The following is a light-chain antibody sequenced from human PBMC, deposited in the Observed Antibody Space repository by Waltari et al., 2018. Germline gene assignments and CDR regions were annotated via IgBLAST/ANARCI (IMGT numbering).Light chain of an antibody. CDR2: KDR. CDR3: LSPETRGSWV. CDR1: ALPKKY. J-gene: IGLJ2*01. V-gene: IGLV3-25*03. Sequence: SYELTQSPSVSLSPGQTARITCSGDALPKKYAYWYQKKPGQAPVLIIFKDRERPSGCPGRFSGSTSGTTGTLTITGVQAEDEADYYCLSPETRGSWVFGGGTKLTVL.